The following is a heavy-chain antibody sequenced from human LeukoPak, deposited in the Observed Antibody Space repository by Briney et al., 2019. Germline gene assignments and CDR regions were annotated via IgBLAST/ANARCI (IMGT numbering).Heavy chain of an antibody. V-gene: IGHV4-59*01. CDR1: GGSISSYY. D-gene: IGHD6-19*01. CDR2: IYYSGST. J-gene: IGHJ6*02. CDR3: ARERIAVAATKSSYYYYGMDV. Sequence: NPSETLSLTCTVSGGSISSYYWSWIRQPPGKGLEWIGYIYYSGSTNYSPSLKSRVTISVDTSKNQFSLKLSSVTAADTAVYYCARERIAVAATKSSYYYYGMDVWGQGTTVTVSS.